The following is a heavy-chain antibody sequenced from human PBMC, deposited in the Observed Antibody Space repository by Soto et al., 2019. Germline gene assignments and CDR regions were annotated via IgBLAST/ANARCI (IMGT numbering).Heavy chain of an antibody. CDR1: GGSVSSKSAA. J-gene: IGHJ4*02. Sequence: PSQAVPRTGAISGGSVSSKSAAWNWIRQSPSRGLEWLGRTYYRSKWYIEYAVSVKSRITINPDTSKNLFSLQLNSVTPDDTAMYYCARTQSVYDYWGQGTQVTVSS. CDR2: TYYRSKWYI. V-gene: IGHV6-1*01. CDR3: ARTQSVYDY.